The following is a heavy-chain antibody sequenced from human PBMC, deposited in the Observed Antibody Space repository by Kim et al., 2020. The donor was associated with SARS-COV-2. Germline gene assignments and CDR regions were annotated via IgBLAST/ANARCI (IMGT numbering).Heavy chain of an antibody. CDR1: GFTFNNFG. Sequence: GGSLRLSCAASGFTFNNFGMHWVRQAPGKGLEWVALISYDGSKKYYADSLKGRFTISRDSSKNTLYLQMDSLRPEDTAVYFCAKDKSFIIITFGGESGGMDVWGQGPTDPVSS. CDR2: ISYDGSKK. V-gene: IGHV3-30*18. CDR3: AKDKSFIIITFGGESGGMDV. D-gene: IGHD3-16*01. J-gene: IGHJ6*02.